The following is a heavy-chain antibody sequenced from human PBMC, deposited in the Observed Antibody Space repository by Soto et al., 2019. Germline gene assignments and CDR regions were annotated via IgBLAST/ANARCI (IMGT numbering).Heavy chain of an antibody. CDR2: FIPIFGTE. D-gene: IGHD3-3*01. Sequence: QVQLVQSGAEVKKPGSSVKVSCKASGGTFSSYAISWVRQAPGQGLEWMGGFIPIFGTENYAQKFQGRVTITADESTSTAYMELSSLRSEDTAVYYCASQYYDFWSGYYHRSYYFDYWGQGTLVTVSS. CDR1: GGTFSSYA. J-gene: IGHJ4*02. V-gene: IGHV1-69*01. CDR3: ASQYYDFWSGYYHRSYYFDY.